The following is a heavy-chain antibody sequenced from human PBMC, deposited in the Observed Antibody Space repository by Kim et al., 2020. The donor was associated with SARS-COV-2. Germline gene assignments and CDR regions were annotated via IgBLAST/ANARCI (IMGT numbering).Heavy chain of an antibody. J-gene: IGHJ4*02. Sequence: GGTHYADSGNGRFTNAEDDSKNTLYLRMNSPRAEDTAVYYCAKRYYFDYWGQGTLVTVSS. V-gene: IGHV3-23*01. CDR2: GGT. CDR3: AKRYYFDY.